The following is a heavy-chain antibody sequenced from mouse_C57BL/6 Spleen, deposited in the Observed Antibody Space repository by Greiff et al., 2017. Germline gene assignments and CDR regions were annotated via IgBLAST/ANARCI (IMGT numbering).Heavy chain of an antibody. CDR1: GYAFSSYW. J-gene: IGHJ1*03. CDR2: IDPGDGDT. CDR3: AIDYHWYFDV. D-gene: IGHD2-4*01. V-gene: IGHV1-80*01. Sequence: VQLQQSGAELVKPGASVKISCKASGYAFSSYWMNWVKQRPGKGLEWIGQIDPGDGDTNYNGKFKGKATLTADKSSSTAYMQLSILTSDDSAVYCCAIDYHWYFDVWGTGTTVTVSS.